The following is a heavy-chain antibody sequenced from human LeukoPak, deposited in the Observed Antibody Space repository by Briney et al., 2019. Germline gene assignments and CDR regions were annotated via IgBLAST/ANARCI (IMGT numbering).Heavy chain of an antibody. CDR3: AREDSKGGPNWFDT. V-gene: IGHV1-2*02. J-gene: IGHJ5*02. CDR1: GYTFTGYY. Sequence: ASVKVSCKASGYTFTGYYIHWVRQAPGRGLEWMGWINPNNGGTNFAQRFQGRVTMTRDTSISTAYMDLSRLRSDDTAVYSCAREDSKGGPNWFDTWGQGTLVTVSS. D-gene: IGHD3-16*01. CDR2: INPNNGGT.